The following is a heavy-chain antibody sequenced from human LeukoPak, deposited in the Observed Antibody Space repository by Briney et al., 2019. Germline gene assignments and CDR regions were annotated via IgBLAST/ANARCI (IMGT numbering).Heavy chain of an antibody. V-gene: IGHV3-7*01. CDR2: IKQDGSEK. CDR3: ARVPRINRSVGFDPASFDY. CDR1: GFTFSSYW. Sequence: PGGSLRLSCAASGFTFSSYWMSWVRQAPGKGLEWVANIKQDGSEKYYVDSVKGRFTISSDNAKNSLYLQMNSLRAEDTAVYYCARVPRINRSVGFDPASFDYWGQGTLVTVSS. D-gene: IGHD3-10*01. J-gene: IGHJ4*02.